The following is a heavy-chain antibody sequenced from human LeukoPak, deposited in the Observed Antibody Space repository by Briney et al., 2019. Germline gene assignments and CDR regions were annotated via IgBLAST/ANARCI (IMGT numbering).Heavy chain of an antibody. CDR3: AREGSSWTSSNFDY. CDR1: GDSVSSNSVA. CDR2: TYYRSKWYN. V-gene: IGHV6-1*01. Sequence: SQTLSLTCVISGDSVSSNSVAWHWTRQSPSRGLEWLGRTYYRSKWYNDYVVSVKSRITISPVTSKNQYSLQLNSVTPEDTAVYYCAREGSSWTSSNFDYWGQGTLVTVSS. J-gene: IGHJ4*02. D-gene: IGHD6-13*01.